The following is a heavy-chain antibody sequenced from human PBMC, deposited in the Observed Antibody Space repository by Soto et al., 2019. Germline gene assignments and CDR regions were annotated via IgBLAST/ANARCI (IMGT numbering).Heavy chain of an antibody. J-gene: IGHJ4*02. D-gene: IGHD5-12*01. V-gene: IGHV4-39*01. CDR1: GGSISSSSYY. Sequence: PSETLSLTCTVSGGSISSSSYYWGWIRQPPGKGLEWVGSIYYSGSTYYNPSLKSRVTISVDTSKNQFSLKLSSVTAADTAVYYCARMYGGYAPFDYWGQGTLVTVSS. CDR3: ARMYGGYAPFDY. CDR2: IYYSGST.